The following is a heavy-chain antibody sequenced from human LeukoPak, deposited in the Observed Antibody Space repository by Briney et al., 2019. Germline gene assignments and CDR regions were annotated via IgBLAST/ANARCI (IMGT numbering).Heavy chain of an antibody. Sequence: GGSLRLSCAASGFTFDDYGLSWVRQVPGKGLGWVSVLNWNGASTGYADSVKGRFTITRDNAKNPLYLQMNSLRAEDTAVYHCARLTLWPPSGVFWGQGTLVTVSS. CDR1: GFTFDDYG. J-gene: IGHJ4*02. CDR3: ARLTLWPPSGVF. CDR2: LNWNGAST. V-gene: IGHV3-20*01. D-gene: IGHD3-10*01.